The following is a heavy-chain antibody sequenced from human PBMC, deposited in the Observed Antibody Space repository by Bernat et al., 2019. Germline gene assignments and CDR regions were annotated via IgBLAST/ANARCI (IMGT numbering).Heavy chain of an antibody. J-gene: IGHJ4*02. CDR1: GFTFSSYG. Sequence: QVQLVGSGGGVVQPGRSLRLSCAASGFTFSSYGMHWVRQAPGKGLEWVAVIWYDGSNKYYADSVKGRFTISRDNSKNTLYLQMNSLRAEDTAVYYCARDKAYGVFDYWGQGTLVTVSS. CDR2: IWYDGSNK. D-gene: IGHD4-17*01. V-gene: IGHV3-33*01. CDR3: ARDKAYGVFDY.